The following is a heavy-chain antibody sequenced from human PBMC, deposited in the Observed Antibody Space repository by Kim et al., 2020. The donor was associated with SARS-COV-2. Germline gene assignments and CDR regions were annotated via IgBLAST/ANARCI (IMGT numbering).Heavy chain of an antibody. Sequence: GGSLRLSCTTSGFTFSSYAMHWVRQAPGKGLEWVAIMSADERTDYYADSVKGLFTISRDDSKNTLFLQMNSLTPEDAAIYYCAKDRGR. CDR1: GFTFSSYA. J-gene: IGHJ2*01. CDR3: AKD. CDR2: MSADERTD. V-gene: IGHV3-30*18.